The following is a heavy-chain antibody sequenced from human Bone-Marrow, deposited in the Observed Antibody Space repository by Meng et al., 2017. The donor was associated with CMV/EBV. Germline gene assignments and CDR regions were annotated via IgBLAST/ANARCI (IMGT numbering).Heavy chain of an antibody. D-gene: IGHD2-15*01. CDR1: YS. V-gene: IGHV3-21*01. J-gene: IGHJ5*02. CDR2: ISSSSSYI. CDR3: ARDLFQSYCSGGSCYAGSGWFDP. Sequence: YSRNWVRQAPGKGLEWVSSISSSSSYIYYADSVKGRFTISRDNAKNSLYLQMNSLRAEDTAVYYCARDLFQSYCSGGSCYAGSGWFDPWGQGTLVTVSS.